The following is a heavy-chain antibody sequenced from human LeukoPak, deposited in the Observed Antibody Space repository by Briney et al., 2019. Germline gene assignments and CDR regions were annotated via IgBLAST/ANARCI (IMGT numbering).Heavy chain of an antibody. CDR1: GGSISSYY. D-gene: IGHD3-22*01. V-gene: IGHV4-59*01. CDR3: VRDYYDSSGPYDALDI. J-gene: IGHJ3*02. Sequence: PSETLSLTCTVSGGSISSYYWSWIRQPPGKGLEWIGYIYYSGSTNYNPSLKSRVTISVDTSKNQFSLKLSSVTAADTAVYYCVRDYYDSSGPYDALDIWGQGTMVTVSS. CDR2: IYYSGST.